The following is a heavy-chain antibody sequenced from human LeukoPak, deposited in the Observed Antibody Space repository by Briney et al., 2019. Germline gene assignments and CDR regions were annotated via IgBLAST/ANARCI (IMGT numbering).Heavy chain of an antibody. J-gene: IGHJ5*02. Sequence: PGESLRLSCSASGFKFNTHDLIWARQAPGKGLECVSSISSGRRYILYADSVKGRFTVSRENAKNSLYPQMNSLRADDTAVYYCARVRAGLQAFDTWGQGTLVTVSS. CDR2: ISSGRRYI. V-gene: IGHV3-21*01. D-gene: IGHD4-11*01. CDR1: GFKFNTHD. CDR3: ARVRAGLQAFDT.